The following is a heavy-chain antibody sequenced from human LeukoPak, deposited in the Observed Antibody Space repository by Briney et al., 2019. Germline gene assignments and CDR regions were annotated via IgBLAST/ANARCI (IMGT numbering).Heavy chain of an antibody. V-gene: IGHV3-48*01. Sequence: GKXXDWVSYISSSSSTIYYADSVKGRFTISRDNAKNSLYLQMNSLRAEDTAVYYCAGGRYYMDVWGKGTTVTVSS. CDR2: ISSSSSTI. CDR3: AGGRYYMDV. J-gene: IGHJ6*03.